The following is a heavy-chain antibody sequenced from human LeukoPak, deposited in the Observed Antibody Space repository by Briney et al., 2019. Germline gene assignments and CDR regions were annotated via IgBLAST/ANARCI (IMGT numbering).Heavy chain of an antibody. CDR3: ARGLLDDDWFDP. J-gene: IGHJ5*02. Sequence: PGGSLRLSCAASGFTVSRHWMHWVRQAPGKGLVWISRINSDGRVTDYADFVKGRFTISRDNAKNSLYLQMNSLRAEDTAVYYCARGLLDDDWFDPWGQGTLVTVSS. V-gene: IGHV3-74*01. CDR2: INSDGRVT. CDR1: GFTVSRHW. D-gene: IGHD3-16*01.